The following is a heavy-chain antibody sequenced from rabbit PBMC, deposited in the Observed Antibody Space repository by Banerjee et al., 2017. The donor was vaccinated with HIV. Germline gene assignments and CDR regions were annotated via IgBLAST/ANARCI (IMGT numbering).Heavy chain of an antibody. CDR1: GFSFSSSYW. Sequence: QSLEESGGDLVKPGASLTLTCTASGFSFSSSYWICWVRQAPGKGLEWIACIYTGSGSTYYASWAKGRFTISKTSSTTVTLQMTSLTAAGTATYFCARDRVGGSGGSLDLRGPGTLVTVS. CDR3: ARDRVGGSGGSLDL. J-gene: IGHJ6*01. D-gene: IGHD1-1*01. V-gene: IGHV1S40*01. CDR2: IYTGSGST.